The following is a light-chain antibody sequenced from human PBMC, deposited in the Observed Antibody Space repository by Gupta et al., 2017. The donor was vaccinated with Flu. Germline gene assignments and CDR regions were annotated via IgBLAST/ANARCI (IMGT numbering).Light chain of an antibody. J-gene: IGKJ5*01. Sequence: VMTQSPLSLPVTTGDPASLSCGSSQSLLHSFGYDSLDWSLQKPGRSPQLLIYLRSNRASGVPDRFSGSGSGTGSTLNISKVEAEGVGVYFCMQALQTRTFGQGSRLDVK. V-gene: IGKV2-28*01. CDR1: QSLLHSFGYDS. CDR3: MQALQTRT. CDR2: LRS.